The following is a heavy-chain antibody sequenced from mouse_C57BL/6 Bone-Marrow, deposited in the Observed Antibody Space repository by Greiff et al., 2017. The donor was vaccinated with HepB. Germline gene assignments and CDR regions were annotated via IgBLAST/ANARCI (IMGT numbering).Heavy chain of an antibody. J-gene: IGHJ2*01. CDR1: GFTFSEYG. Sequence: EVMLVESGGGLVKPGGSLKLSCAASGFTFSEYGMHWVRQAPEKGLEWVAYISSGSSTIYYADTVKGRFTISRDNAKNTLFLQMTSLRSEDTAMYYCARGALNYGVYWGQGTTLTVSS. CDR3: ARGALNYGVY. CDR2: ISSGSSTI. V-gene: IGHV5-17*01.